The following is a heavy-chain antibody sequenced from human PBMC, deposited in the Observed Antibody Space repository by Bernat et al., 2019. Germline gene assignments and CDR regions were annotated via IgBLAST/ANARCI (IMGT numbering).Heavy chain of an antibody. CDR2: ISGSGGST. CDR1: GFTFSSYA. D-gene: IGHD3-9*01. V-gene: IGHV3-23*01. J-gene: IGHJ4*02. CDR3: AKVGYFDWLLYYFDY. Sequence: EVQLLESGGGLVQPGGSLRLSCAASGFTFSSYAMSWVRQAPGKGLEWVSAISGSGGSTYYADSVKGRFTISRDKSKNTLYLQMNSLRAEDTAAYYCAKVGYFDWLLYYFDYWGQGTLVTVSS.